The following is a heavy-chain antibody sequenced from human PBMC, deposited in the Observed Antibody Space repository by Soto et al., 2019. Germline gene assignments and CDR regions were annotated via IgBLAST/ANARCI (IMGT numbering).Heavy chain of an antibody. J-gene: IGHJ6*02. CDR1: GGSISSGGYY. CDR3: ARDQRFLEWLNYFGMDV. D-gene: IGHD3-3*01. V-gene: IGHV4-31*02. Sequence: SSETLSLTCTVSGGSISSGGYYWSWIRQHPGKGLEWIGYIYYNGNTYYNPSLKSRVAISIETSKNQFSLKLRSVTAADTAVYYCARDQRFLEWLNYFGMDVWGQGTTVTVSS. CDR2: IYYNGNT.